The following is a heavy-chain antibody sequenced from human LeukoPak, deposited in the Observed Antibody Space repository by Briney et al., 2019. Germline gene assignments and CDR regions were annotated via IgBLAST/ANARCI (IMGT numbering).Heavy chain of an antibody. CDR1: GYTFTSYY. V-gene: IGHV1-46*01. CDR3: AGEPTSRGYDSKYYFDS. CDR2: INPSGGST. D-gene: IGHD5-12*01. J-gene: IGHJ4*02. Sequence: ASVKVSCKASGYTFTSYYMHWVRQAPGQGLEWMGIINPSGGSTSYAQKFQGRVTMTRDMSTSTVYMELSSLRSEDTAVYYCAGEPTSRGYDSKYYFDSWGQGTLVTVSS.